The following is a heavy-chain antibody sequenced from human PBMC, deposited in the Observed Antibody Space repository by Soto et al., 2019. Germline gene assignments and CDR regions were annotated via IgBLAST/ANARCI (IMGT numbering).Heavy chain of an antibody. V-gene: IGHV3-7*05. CDR1: GFTFSTNW. Sequence: EVHLGDSGGDLVKPGGSLRLSCAASGFTFSTNWMSWVRQAPGKGLEWGATIRQAGSARHYVDSVKGRFTISRHNTNNLLYLQLNSLRVEDTALYYCARGCSRPSCPYYFDSWGQGALVTVSS. D-gene: IGHD2-2*01. CDR3: ARGCSRPSCPYYFDS. CDR2: IRQAGSAR. J-gene: IGHJ4*02.